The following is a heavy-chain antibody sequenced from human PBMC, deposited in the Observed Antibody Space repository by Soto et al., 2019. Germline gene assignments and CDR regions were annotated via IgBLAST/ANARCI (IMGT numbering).Heavy chain of an antibody. CDR3: AKDKPGTTSFDY. Sequence: GGSLRLSCAASGFSISSNAMYWVRQAPGKGLEWVSGISERGDTTHYADSVKGRFTISRDTSKDTLYLQLNTLRADDTAVYYCAKDKPGTTSFDYWGQGILVTVSS. CDR2: ISERGDTT. CDR1: GFSISSNA. V-gene: IGHV3-23*01. D-gene: IGHD1-1*01. J-gene: IGHJ4*02.